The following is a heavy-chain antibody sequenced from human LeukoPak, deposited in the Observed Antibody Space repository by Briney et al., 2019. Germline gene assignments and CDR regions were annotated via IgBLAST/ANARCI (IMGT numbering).Heavy chain of an antibody. CDR1: GYTFTGYY. V-gene: IGHV1-2*06. Sequence: ASVKVSCKASGYTFTGYYMRWVRQAPGQGLEWMGRINPNSGGTNYAQKFQGRVTMTRDTSISTAYMELSRLRSDDTAVYYCARDYYDSSGYSSGGYWGQGTPVTVSS. CDR2: INPNSGGT. J-gene: IGHJ4*02. CDR3: ARDYYDSSGYSSGGY. D-gene: IGHD3-22*01.